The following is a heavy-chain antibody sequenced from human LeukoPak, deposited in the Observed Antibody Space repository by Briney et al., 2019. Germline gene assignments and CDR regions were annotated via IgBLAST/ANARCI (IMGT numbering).Heavy chain of an antibody. CDR1: GGSTSSGGYY. Sequence: PSETLSLTCTVSGGSTSSGGYYWSWIRQPPGKGLEWIGYIYHSGSTYHNPSLKSRVTISVDRSKNQFSLKLSSVTAADTAVYYCARDTYYYDSSGYYSSGEYFQHWGQGTLVTVSS. J-gene: IGHJ1*01. CDR3: ARDTYYYDSSGYYSSGEYFQH. V-gene: IGHV4-30-2*01. CDR2: IYHSGST. D-gene: IGHD3-22*01.